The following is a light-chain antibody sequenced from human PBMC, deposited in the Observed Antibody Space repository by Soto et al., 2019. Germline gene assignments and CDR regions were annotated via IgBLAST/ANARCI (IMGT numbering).Light chain of an antibody. CDR1: SSDVGKYNL. V-gene: IGLV2-14*02. CDR3: CSYTSSSTVI. J-gene: IGLJ2*01. CDR2: EGN. Sequence: QSALTQPASVSGSPGQSITISCTGTSSDVGKYNLVSWYQQHPGKAPKFIIYEGNKRPSGVSHRFSGSKSGNAASLTISGLQADDEADYYCCSYTSSSTVIFGGGTKVTVL.